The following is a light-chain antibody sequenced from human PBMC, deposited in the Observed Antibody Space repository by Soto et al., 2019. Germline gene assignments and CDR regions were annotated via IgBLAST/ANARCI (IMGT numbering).Light chain of an antibody. CDR3: SSWTSSDTLV. Sequence: QSALTQHASVSGSPGQSITISCTGTSSDVGGYNYVSWYQQPPGKAPKLMIYEVSKRPSGVSNRFSGSKSGNTASLTISGLQAEDEADYYCSSWTSSDTLVFGEGTKLTVL. CDR1: SSDVGGYNY. J-gene: IGLJ2*01. CDR2: EVS. V-gene: IGLV2-14*01.